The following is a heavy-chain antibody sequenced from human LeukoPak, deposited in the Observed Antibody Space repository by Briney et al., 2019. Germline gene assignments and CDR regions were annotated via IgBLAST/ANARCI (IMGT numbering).Heavy chain of an antibody. V-gene: IGHV3-30*02. CDR1: GFTFSTSG. CDR3: AKDYKGDS. CDR2: IRSDGNNQ. D-gene: IGHD5-24*01. J-gene: IGHJ4*02. Sequence: TGGSLRLSCAASGFTFSTSGMHWVRQAPGKGLEWVAYIRSDGNNQYYADSVKGRFAISRDTSKNTLYLQMNSLRPEDTAVYFCAKDYKGDSWGQGTLVTVSS.